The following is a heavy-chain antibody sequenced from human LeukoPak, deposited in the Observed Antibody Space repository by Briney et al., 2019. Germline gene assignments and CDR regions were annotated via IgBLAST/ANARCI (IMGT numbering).Heavy chain of an antibody. D-gene: IGHD3-3*01. CDR3: ARESGVVITTNFDY. CDR1: GFTVGTSY. Sequence: GGSLRLSCAASGFTVGTSYMTWVRQAPGKGLEWVSLIYSGGSTYYADSVKGRFTISRDNSKNTVFLQMNSLRAEDTAVYYCARESGVVITTNFDYWGQGTLVTVSS. CDR2: IYSGGST. V-gene: IGHV3-53*01. J-gene: IGHJ4*02.